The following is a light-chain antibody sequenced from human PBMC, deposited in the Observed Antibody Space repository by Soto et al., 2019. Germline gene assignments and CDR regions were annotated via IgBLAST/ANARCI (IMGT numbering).Light chain of an antibody. CDR1: QMIARW. V-gene: IGKV1-5*01. Sequence: IQMTQSPSTLSASVGDTVTLTCRSSQMIARWLAWYQQKPGTAPRLIIYDATSLQSGVTSRFSASASGTDFTLTISSLHPDDFATYYCLQYNTFPHTFGQGTKLEI. CDR2: DAT. CDR3: LQYNTFPHT. J-gene: IGKJ2*01.